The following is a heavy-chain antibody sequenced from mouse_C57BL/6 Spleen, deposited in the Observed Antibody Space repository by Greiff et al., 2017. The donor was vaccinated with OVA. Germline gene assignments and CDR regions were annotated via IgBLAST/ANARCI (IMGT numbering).Heavy chain of an antibody. CDR1: GFSFNTYA. D-gene: IGHD4-1*01. J-gene: IGHJ1*03. CDR2: IRSKSNNYAT. V-gene: IGHV10-1*01. Sequence: GGGLVQPKGSLKLSCAASGFSFNTYAMNWVRQAPGKGLEWVARIRSKSNNYATYYADSVKDRFTISRDDSESMLYLQMNNLKTEDTAMYYCVRQGTGTNWYFDVWGTGTTVTVSS. CDR3: VRQGTGTNWYFDV.